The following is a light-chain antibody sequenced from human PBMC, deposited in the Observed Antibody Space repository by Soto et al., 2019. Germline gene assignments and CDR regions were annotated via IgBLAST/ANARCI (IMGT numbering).Light chain of an antibody. V-gene: IGKV3-20*01. CDR3: QQYSSSPPYT. CDR2: GAS. Sequence: EIVLTQSPGTLSLSPGEGATLSCRASQSVNSIYLAWYQQKPGQAPRLLIYGASSRATGIPDRFSGSGSGTDFTLTISRLEPEDFAVYYCQQYSSSPPYTFGQGTKLEIK. CDR1: QSVNSIY. J-gene: IGKJ2*01.